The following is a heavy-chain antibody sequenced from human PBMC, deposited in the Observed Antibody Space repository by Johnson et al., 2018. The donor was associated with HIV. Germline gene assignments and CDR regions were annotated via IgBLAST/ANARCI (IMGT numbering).Heavy chain of an antibody. CDR2: LKSKTEGGTT. J-gene: IGHJ3*02. CDR3: ARPLNNFPSNFDAFDI. V-gene: IGHV3-15*01. D-gene: IGHD4-11*01. Sequence: VQLVESGGGLVNPGGSIRLSCAASGFTFSNAWMSWVRQAPGKGLEWVGRLKSKTEGGTTDYAAPVKGRFTISRDDSKNTVYLQMNSLRAEDTAVYYCARPLNNFPSNFDAFDIWGQGTMVTVSS. CDR1: GFTFSNAW.